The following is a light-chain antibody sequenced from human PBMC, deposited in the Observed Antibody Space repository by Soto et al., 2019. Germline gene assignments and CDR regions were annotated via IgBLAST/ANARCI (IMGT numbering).Light chain of an antibody. J-gene: IGLJ1*01. CDR3: SSYAGSNNLV. V-gene: IGLV2-8*01. CDR1: SSDIGADIY. CDR2: EVS. Sequence: QSALTQPPSASGSPGQSVTISCTGTSSDIGADIYVSWYQQHPGKAPKLMISEVSRRPSGVPERFSGSKSGNTASLTVSGLQADDEAHYYCSSYAGSNNLVFGTGTKLTVL.